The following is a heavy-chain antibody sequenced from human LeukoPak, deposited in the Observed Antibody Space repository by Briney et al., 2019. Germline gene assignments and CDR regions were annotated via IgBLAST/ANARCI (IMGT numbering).Heavy chain of an antibody. CDR3: ATDSLKSDYYDSSGYPALVY. D-gene: IGHD3-22*01. V-gene: IGHV1-24*01. CDR1: GYTLTELS. Sequence: GASVKVSYKVSGYTLTELSMHWVRQAPGKGLEWMGGFDPEDGETIYAQKFQGRVTMTENTSTDTAYMELSSLRSEDTAVYYCATDSLKSDYYDSSGYPALVYWGRGPLDTVSS. J-gene: IGHJ4*02. CDR2: FDPEDGET.